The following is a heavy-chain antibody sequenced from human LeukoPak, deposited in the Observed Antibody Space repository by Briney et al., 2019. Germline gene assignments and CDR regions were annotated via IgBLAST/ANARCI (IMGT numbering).Heavy chain of an antibody. CDR3: ARANSSPLSTRGNWFDP. CDR1: GGSISSGSYY. CDR2: IYTSGST. V-gene: IGHV4-61*02. J-gene: IGHJ5*02. D-gene: IGHD6-13*01. Sequence: SQTLSLTCTVSGGSISSGSYYWSWIRQPAGKGLEWIGRIYTSGSTNYNPSLKSRVTISVDTSKNQFSLKLSSVTAADTAVYYCARANSSPLSTRGNWFDPWGQGTMVTVSS.